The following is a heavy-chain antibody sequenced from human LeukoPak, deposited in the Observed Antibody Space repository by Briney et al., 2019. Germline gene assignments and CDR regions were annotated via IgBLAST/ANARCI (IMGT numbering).Heavy chain of an antibody. V-gene: IGHV4-34*01. CDR1: GGSFSGYY. D-gene: IGHD3-3*01. J-gene: IGHJ5*02. CDR2: INHSGST. CDR3: ARTPRITIFGVVTLNWFDP. Sequence: SETLSLTCAVYGGSFSGYYWSWLRQPPGKGLEWIGEINHSGSTNYNPSLKSRVTISVDTSKNQFPLKLSSVTAADTAVYYCARTPRITIFGVVTLNWFDPWGQGTLVTVSS.